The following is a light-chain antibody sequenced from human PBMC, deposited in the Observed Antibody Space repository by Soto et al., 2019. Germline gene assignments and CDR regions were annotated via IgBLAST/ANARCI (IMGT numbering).Light chain of an antibody. CDR3: QKYNSAPLT. V-gene: IGKV1-27*01. CDR1: QGIGVY. J-gene: IGKJ4*01. Sequence: DIQMTQSPSSLSASFGVRVTITCRASQGIGVYLAWFQQRPGNAPKLLIYAASTLQSGVPSRFSGSGSGTDFTLTISSLQPEDVATYYCQKYNSAPLTFGGGTKVEIK. CDR2: AAS.